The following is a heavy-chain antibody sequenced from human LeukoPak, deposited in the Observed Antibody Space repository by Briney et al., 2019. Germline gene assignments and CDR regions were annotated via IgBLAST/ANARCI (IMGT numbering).Heavy chain of an antibody. D-gene: IGHD3-16*02. V-gene: IGHV4-4*02. J-gene: IGHJ4*02. CDR3: ASYDYVWGSYRRDY. Sequence: SGTLSLTCAVSGGSISSSKWWSWVRQPPGKGLEWIGIIYYSGSTYYNPSLKSRVTISVDTSKNQFSLKLSSVTAADTAVYYCASYDYVWGSYRRDYWGQGTLVTVSS. CDR1: GGSISSSKW. CDR2: IYYSGST.